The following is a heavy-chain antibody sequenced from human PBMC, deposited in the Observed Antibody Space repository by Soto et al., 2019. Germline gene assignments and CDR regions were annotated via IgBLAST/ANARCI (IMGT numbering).Heavy chain of an antibody. J-gene: IGHJ5*02. CDR1: GGSISSYY. CDR3: ARGPYSSSWGWFDP. Sequence: SETLSLTCTASGGSISSYYWSWIRQPPGKGLEWIGYIYYSGSTNYNPSLKSRVTISVDTSKNQFSLKLSSVTAADTAVYYCARGPYSSSWGWFDPWGQGTLVTVSS. CDR2: IYYSGST. V-gene: IGHV4-59*01. D-gene: IGHD6-13*01.